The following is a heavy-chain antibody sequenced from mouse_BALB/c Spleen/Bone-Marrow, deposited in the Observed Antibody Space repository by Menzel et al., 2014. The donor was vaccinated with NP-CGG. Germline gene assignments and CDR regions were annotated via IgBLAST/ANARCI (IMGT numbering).Heavy chain of an antibody. CDR3: ARPTTVVATGGSFDY. J-gene: IGHJ2*01. D-gene: IGHD1-1*01. V-gene: IGHV5-6*01. Sequence: EVKLQESGGDLVKPGGSLKLSSAASGFTFSSYGMSWVRQTPDKRLEWVATISSGGSYTYYPDSVKGRFTISGDNAKNTLYLQMSSLRSEDTAMYYCARPTTVVATGGSFDYWGQGTTLTVSS. CDR2: ISSGGSYT. CDR1: GFTFSSYG.